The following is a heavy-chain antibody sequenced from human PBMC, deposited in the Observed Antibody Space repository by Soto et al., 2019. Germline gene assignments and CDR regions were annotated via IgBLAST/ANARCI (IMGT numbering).Heavy chain of an antibody. J-gene: IGHJ4*02. V-gene: IGHV3-15*01. CDR1: GFTFSNAW. CDR3: TTGLWQWLASDY. D-gene: IGHD6-19*01. Sequence: EVQLVESGGGLVKPGGSLRLSCAASGFTFSNAWMSWARQAPGKGLEWVGRIKSKTDGGTTDYAAPVKGRFTISRDDSKNTLYLQMNSLKTEDTAVYYCTTGLWQWLASDYWGQGTLVTVSS. CDR2: IKSKTDGGTT.